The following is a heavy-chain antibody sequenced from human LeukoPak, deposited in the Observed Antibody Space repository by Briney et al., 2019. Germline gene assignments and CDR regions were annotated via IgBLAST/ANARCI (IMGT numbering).Heavy chain of an antibody. J-gene: IGHJ4*02. Sequence: GGSLRLSCAASGFTFSSYAMHWVRQAPGKGLEWVAVISYDGSNKYYADSVKGRFTISRDNSKNTLYLQMNSLRAEDTAVYYCARGGPDLRGGLDYSYYWGQGTLVTVSS. D-gene: IGHD4/OR15-4a*01. CDR1: GFTFSSYA. V-gene: IGHV3-30-3*01. CDR3: ARGGPDLRGGLDYSYY. CDR2: ISYDGSNK.